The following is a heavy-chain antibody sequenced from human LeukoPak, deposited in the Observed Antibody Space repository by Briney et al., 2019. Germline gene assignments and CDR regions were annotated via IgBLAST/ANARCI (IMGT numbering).Heavy chain of an antibody. CDR1: GFSFNGYA. D-gene: IGHD1-26*01. J-gene: IGHJ4*02. CDR2: IWWDGSNK. V-gene: IGHV3-33*01. Sequence: GGSLRLSCAASGFSFNGYAMHWVRQAPGKGLEWVAVIWWDGSNKYYADSVKGRFTVSRNNPKNTLNLQMDSLRVEDTAVYCCARHGSGSKYFDPLDFWGQGTLVTVSS. CDR3: ARHGSGSKYFDPLDF.